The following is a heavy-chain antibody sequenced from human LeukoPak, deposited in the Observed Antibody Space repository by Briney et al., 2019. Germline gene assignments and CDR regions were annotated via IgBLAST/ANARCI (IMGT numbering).Heavy chain of an antibody. CDR1: GFTFDDYA. J-gene: IGHJ4*02. CDR3: ARGDYYDSSGYY. CDR2: ISWNSGSI. D-gene: IGHD3-22*01. Sequence: GGSLRLSCAASGFTFDDYAMHWVRQAPGKGLEWVPGISWNSGSIGYADSVKGRFTISRDNAKNSLYLQMNSLRAEDTAVYYCARGDYYDSSGYYWGQGTLVTVSS. V-gene: IGHV3-9*01.